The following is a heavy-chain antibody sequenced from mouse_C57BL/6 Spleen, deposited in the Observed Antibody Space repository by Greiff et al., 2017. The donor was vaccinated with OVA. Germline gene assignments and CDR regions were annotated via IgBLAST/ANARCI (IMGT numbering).Heavy chain of an antibody. J-gene: IGHJ3*01. CDR2: ISDGGSYT. Sequence: EVQLVESGGGLVKPGGSLKLSCAASGFTFSSYAMSWVRQTPEKRLEWVATISDGGSYTYYPDNVKGRFTISRDNAKNNLYLQMSHLKSEDTAMYYCAREDDYDGWFAYWGQGTLVTVSA. V-gene: IGHV5-4*01. CDR3: AREDDYDGWFAY. CDR1: GFTFSSYA. D-gene: IGHD2-4*01.